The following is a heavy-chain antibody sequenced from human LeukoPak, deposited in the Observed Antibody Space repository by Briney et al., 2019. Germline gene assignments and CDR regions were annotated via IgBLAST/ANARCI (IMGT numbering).Heavy chain of an antibody. CDR1: GYTFTSYG. CDR3: ARDTRYSSGYYFDAFDI. V-gene: IGHV1-18*01. CDR2: ISAYNGNT. J-gene: IGHJ3*02. Sequence: ASVKVSCKASGYTFTSYGISWVRQAPGQGLEWMGRISAYNGNTNYAQKLQGRVTMTTDTSTSTAYMELRSLRSDDTAVYYCARDTRYSSGYYFDAFDIWGQGTMVTVSS. D-gene: IGHD3-22*01.